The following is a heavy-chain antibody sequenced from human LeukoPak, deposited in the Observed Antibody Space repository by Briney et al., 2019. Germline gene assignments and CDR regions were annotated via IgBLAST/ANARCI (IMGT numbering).Heavy chain of an antibody. CDR3: ARHTGLTRYYYYYYMDV. D-gene: IGHD2-15*01. J-gene: IGHJ6*03. CDR1: GYSFTSYW. V-gene: IGHV5-51*01. Sequence: GESLKISCKGSGYSFTSYWIGWVRQMPGKGLEWMGIIYPGDSDTRYSPSFQGQVTISADKSISTAYLQWSSLKASDTAMYYCARHTGLTRYYYYYYMDVSGKGTTVTVSS. CDR2: IYPGDSDT.